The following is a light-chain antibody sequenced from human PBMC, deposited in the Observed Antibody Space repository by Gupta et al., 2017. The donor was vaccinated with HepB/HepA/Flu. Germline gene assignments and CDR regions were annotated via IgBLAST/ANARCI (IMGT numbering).Light chain of an antibody. J-gene: IGKJ1*01. CDR3: QQWT. V-gene: IGKV1-5*03. CDR1: QSISSW. Sequence: DIQMTQSPSTLSASVGDRVTITCRASQSISSWLVWYQQKPGKAPKLLIYKASSLESGVPSRFSGSGSGTEFTLTISSLQPDDFATYYCQQWTFGQGTKVEIK. CDR2: KAS.